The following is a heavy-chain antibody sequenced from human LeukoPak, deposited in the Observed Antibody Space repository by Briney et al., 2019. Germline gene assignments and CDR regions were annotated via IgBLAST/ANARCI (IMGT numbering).Heavy chain of an antibody. Sequence: SETLSLTCTVSGGSISSYHWSWIRQPPGKGLEWIGYIYYSGSTNYNPSLKNRVTISVYTSKNQFSLKLSSVTAADTAVYYCARGSSSVPCDYWGQGTLVTVSS. J-gene: IGHJ4*02. CDR1: GGSISSYH. D-gene: IGHD6-6*01. CDR2: IYYSGST. CDR3: ARGSSSVPCDY. V-gene: IGHV4-59*01.